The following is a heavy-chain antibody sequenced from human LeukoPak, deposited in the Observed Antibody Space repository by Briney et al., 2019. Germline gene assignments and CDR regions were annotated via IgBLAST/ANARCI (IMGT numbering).Heavy chain of an antibody. CDR3: ARVSYSSGWSDY. J-gene: IGHJ4*02. V-gene: IGHV1-8*01. D-gene: IGHD6-19*01. CDR2: MNPNSGNT. Sequence: ASVKVSCKASGYTFTSYDINWVRQATGQGLEWMGWMNPNSGNTGYAQKFQGRVTMTRNTSISTAYMELSSLRSEDTAVYYCARVSYSSGWSDYWGQGTLVTVSS. CDR1: GYTFTSYD.